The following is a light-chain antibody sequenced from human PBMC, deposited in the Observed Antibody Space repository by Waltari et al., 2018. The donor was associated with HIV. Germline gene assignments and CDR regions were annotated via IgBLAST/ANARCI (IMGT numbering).Light chain of an antibody. CDR2: SNH. V-gene: IGLV1-44*01. CDR3: AAWDDSLNGGV. J-gene: IGLJ3*02. Sequence: QSVLTQPPSASGTPGQRVTISCSGSSSNIGSNTVNWYQQLPGTAPKLLIYSNHQRPSGVPDRFSGAKSGTSVSLAISGLQSEDDTDYYCAAWDDSLNGGVFGGGTKLTVL. CDR1: SSNIGSNT.